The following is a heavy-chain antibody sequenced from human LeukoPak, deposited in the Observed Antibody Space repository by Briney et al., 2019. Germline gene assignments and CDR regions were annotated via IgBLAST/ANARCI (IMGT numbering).Heavy chain of an antibody. V-gene: IGHV3-30*18. CDR3: AKCRGVTTSSLRLLIDY. Sequence: TGGSLRLSCAASGFTFSSYGMHWVRQAPGKGLEWVAVISYDGSNEYYADSVKGRFTISRDNSKNTLYLQMNSLRAEDTAVYYCAKCRGVTTSSLRLLIDYWGQGTLVTVSS. J-gene: IGHJ4*02. CDR2: ISYDGSNE. D-gene: IGHD4-17*01. CDR1: GFTFSSYG.